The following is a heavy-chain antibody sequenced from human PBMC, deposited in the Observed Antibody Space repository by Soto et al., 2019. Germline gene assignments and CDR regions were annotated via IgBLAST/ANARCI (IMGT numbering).Heavy chain of an antibody. D-gene: IGHD2-21*02. V-gene: IGHV4-4*07. CDR2: IYTSGST. CDR3: ARDLFYGGNSAGPFDY. CDR1: GGSISSYY. Sequence: PSETLSLTCTVSGGSISSYYWSWIRQPAGKGLEWIGRIYTSGSTNYNPSLKSRVTMSVDTSKNQFSLKLSSVTAADTAVYYCARDLFYGGNSAGPFDYWGQGTLVTVSS. J-gene: IGHJ4*02.